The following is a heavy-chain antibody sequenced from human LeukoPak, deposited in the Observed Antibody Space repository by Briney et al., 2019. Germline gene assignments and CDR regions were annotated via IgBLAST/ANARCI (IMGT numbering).Heavy chain of an antibody. D-gene: IGHD6-6*01. Sequence: GGSLRLSCAASGFTFSDYWMTWVRQAPGEGPEWVANIKQDGSEKYYVDSVRGRFTISRDNAKNSLFLQMNSLRVEDTAVYYCARRGGSSSRRSPIDYWGQGTLVTVSS. CDR1: GFTFSDYW. CDR2: IKQDGSEK. J-gene: IGHJ4*02. V-gene: IGHV3-7*01. CDR3: ARRGGSSSRRSPIDY.